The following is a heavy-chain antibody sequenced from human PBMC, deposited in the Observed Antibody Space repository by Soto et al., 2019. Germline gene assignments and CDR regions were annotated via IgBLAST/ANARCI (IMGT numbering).Heavy chain of an antibody. CDR1: GFTFSSYA. J-gene: IGHJ6*02. CDR3: AKAQGYSYGVYYYYGMDV. D-gene: IGHD5-18*01. CDR2: ISGSGGST. V-gene: IGHV3-23*01. Sequence: PGGSVRLSCAASGFTFSSYAMSWVRQAPGKGLEWVSAISGSGGSTYYADSVKGRFTISRDNSKNTLYLQMNSLRAEDTAVYYCAKAQGYSYGVYYYYGMDVWGQGTTVTVSS.